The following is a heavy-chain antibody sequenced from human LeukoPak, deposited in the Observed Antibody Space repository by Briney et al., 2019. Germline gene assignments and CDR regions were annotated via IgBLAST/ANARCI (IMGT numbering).Heavy chain of an antibody. Sequence: GSLRLSCAASGFTFTSYSMNWVRQAPGKGLEWVSFISSRSSYIYYADSVKGRFTISRDNAKNSLYLQMNSLRAEDTAVYYCAREDGSQYYYYGMDVWGQGTTVTVSS. CDR3: AREDGSQYYYYGMDV. V-gene: IGHV3-21*01. D-gene: IGHD3-10*01. J-gene: IGHJ6*01. CDR2: ISSRSSYI. CDR1: GFTFTSYS.